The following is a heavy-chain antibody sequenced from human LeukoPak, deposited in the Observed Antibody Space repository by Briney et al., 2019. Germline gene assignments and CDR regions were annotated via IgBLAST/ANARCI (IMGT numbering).Heavy chain of an antibody. V-gene: IGHV3-9*01. J-gene: IGHJ6*01. CDR1: GFTFDDYA. CDR2: ISWNSGSI. Sequence: GRSLRLSCAASGFTFDDYAMHWVRQAPGKGLEWVSGISWNSGSIGYADSVKGRFTISRDNAKNSLYLQMNILRAGDTALYYCVKDMAGSPSSGMAVAGEASTLTVHS. D-gene: IGHD6-19*01. CDR3: VKDMAGSPSSGMAV.